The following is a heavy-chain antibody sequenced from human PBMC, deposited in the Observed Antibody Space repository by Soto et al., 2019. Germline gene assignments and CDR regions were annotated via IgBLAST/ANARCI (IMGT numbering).Heavy chain of an antibody. J-gene: IGHJ6*02. D-gene: IGHD5-18*01. Sequence: GESLKISCKGSGYSFTSYWIVWVRQMPGKGLEWMGIIYPGDSDTRCSPSFQGQVTISADKSISTAYLQWSSLKASDTAMYYCARLNTAMVTLNYYYGMDVWGQGTTVTVSS. CDR2: IYPGDSDT. V-gene: IGHV5-51*01. CDR3: ARLNTAMVTLNYYYGMDV. CDR1: GYSFTSYW.